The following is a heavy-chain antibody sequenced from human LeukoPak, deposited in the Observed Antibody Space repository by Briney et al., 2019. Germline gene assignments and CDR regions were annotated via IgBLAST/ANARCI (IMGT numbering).Heavy chain of an antibody. D-gene: IGHD6-6*01. V-gene: IGHV4-59*08. J-gene: IGHJ5*02. CDR3: ARQGARGYSSYWFDP. CDR1: GGSISSYY. Sequence: PSETLSLTCTVSGGSISSYYWSWIRQPPGKGLEWIGYIYYSGRTKYNPSLKSRVTISVDTSKSQFSLNLSSVTAADTAVYYCARQGARGYSSYWFDPWGQGTLVTVSS. CDR2: IYYSGRT.